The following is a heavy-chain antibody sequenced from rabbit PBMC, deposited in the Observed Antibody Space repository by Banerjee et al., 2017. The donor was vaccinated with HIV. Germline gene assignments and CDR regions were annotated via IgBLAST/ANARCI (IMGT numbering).Heavy chain of an antibody. J-gene: IGHJ4*01. CDR1: GFTISSNDY. D-gene: IGHD6-1*01. CDR2: IYTGSSGVT. V-gene: IGHV1S40*01. CDR3: ARVWDGYDYYEL. Sequence: QSLEESGGGLVQPGASLTLTCKASGFTISSNDYMCWVRQAPGKGLEWIACIYTGSSGVTAYASWAKGRFTISKTSSTTVTLQMTSLTAADTATYFCARVWDGYDYYELWGPGTLVTVS.